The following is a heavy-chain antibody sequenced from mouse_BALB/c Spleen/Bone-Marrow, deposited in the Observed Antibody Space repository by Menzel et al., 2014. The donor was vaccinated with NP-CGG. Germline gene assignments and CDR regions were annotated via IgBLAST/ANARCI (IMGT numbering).Heavy chain of an antibody. CDR2: ISDGGSYT. V-gene: IGHV5-4*02. J-gene: IGHJ2*01. CDR1: GFTFSDYY. D-gene: IGHD1-1*01. Sequence: EVQRVESGGGLVKPGGSLKLSCAASGFTFSDYYMYWVRPTPEKRLEWVATISDGGSYTYYPDSVKGRFTISRDNAKNNLYLQMSSLKSEDTAMYYCARGSSYFDYWGQGTTLTVSS. CDR3: ARGSSYFDY.